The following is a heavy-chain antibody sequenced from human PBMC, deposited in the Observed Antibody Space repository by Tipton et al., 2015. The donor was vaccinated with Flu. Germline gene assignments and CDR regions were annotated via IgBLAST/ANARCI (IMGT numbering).Heavy chain of an antibody. CDR3: ARDPSEGIVVVPAAISYFYYGMDV. V-gene: IGHV3-30-3*01. Sequence: SLRLSCAASGFTFSSYAMHWVRQAPGKGLEWVAVISYDGSNKYYADSVKGRFTISRDNSKNTLYLQMNSLRAEDTAVYYCARDPSEGIVVVPAAISYFYYGMDVWGQGTTVTVSS. CDR1: GFTFSSYA. CDR2: ISYDGSNK. J-gene: IGHJ6*02. D-gene: IGHD2-2*01.